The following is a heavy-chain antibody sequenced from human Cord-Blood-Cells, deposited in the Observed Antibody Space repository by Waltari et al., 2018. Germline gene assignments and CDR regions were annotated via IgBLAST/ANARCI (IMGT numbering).Heavy chain of an antibody. V-gene: IGHV5-51*01. CDR1: GYSFTSYW. CDR2: IYPGDSDT. D-gene: IGHD3-22*01. Sequence: EVQLVQSGAEVKKPGESLKISCKGSGYSFTSYWLGWARQMPGQCVEWMGIIYPGDSDTRYSPSFQGQVTISADKSISTAYLQWSSLKASDTAMYYCARRASSYYYDSSGFSYWYFDLWGRGTLVTVSS. CDR3: ARRASSYYYDSSGFSYWYFDL. J-gene: IGHJ2*01.